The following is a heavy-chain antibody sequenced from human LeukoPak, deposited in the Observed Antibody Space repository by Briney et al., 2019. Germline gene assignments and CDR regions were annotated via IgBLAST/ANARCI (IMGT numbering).Heavy chain of an antibody. J-gene: IGHJ3*02. CDR1: GGSISSGGYY. V-gene: IGHV4-31*03. D-gene: IGHD3-22*01. CDR3: ARRLLSSGYIDAFDI. CDR2: IYYSGST. Sequence: PSETLSLTCTVSGGSISSGGYYWSWIRQHPGKGLEWIGYIYYSGSTYYNPSLKSRVTISVDTSKNQFSLKLSSVTAAVTAVYYCARRLLSSGYIDAFDIWGQGTMVTVPS.